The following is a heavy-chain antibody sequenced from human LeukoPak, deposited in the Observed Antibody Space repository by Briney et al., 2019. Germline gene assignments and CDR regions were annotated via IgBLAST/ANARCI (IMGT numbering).Heavy chain of an antibody. J-gene: IGHJ1*01. CDR1: GFTFHSYA. D-gene: IGHD6-13*01. CDR2: NSGSGGST. V-gene: IGHV3-23*01. CDR3: AKAPDDIAAAERQRGIGYFQR. Sequence: GGSLRLSCAASGFTFHSYAMRWVRQAPGKGLEWVSANSGSGGSTYYADSVKGRFSTSIDNSKNALYLQMNGLRAEDTAVYYCAKAPDDIAAAERQRGIGYFQRWGQGTLVTVSS.